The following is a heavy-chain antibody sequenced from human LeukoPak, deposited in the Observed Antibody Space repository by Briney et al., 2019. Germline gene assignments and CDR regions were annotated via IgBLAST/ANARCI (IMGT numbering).Heavy chain of an antibody. J-gene: IGHJ3*02. CDR2: ISYDGSSK. D-gene: IGHD5-18*01. Sequence: GGSLRLSCAASGFTFSTYAMHWVRQAPGKGLEWVGVISYDGSSKYYADSVKGRFTISIDNSKKTLYLQMNTLRAEDTAVYYCARARSSYGYGDAFDIWGQGTMVTVSS. CDR1: GFTFSTYA. V-gene: IGHV3-30*04. CDR3: ARARSSYGYGDAFDI.